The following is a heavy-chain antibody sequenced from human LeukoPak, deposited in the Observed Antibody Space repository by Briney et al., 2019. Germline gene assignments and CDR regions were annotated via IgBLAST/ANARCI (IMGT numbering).Heavy chain of an antibody. V-gene: IGHV3-30-3*01. D-gene: IGHD4-17*01. CDR3: AEPYGDYVGY. Sequence: GGSLRLSCAASGFTFSSCAMHWVRQAPGKGLEWVAVISYDGSNKYYADSVKGRFTISRDNSKNTLYLQMNSLRAEDTAVYYCAEPYGDYVGYWGQGTLVTVSS. CDR2: ISYDGSNK. CDR1: GFTFSSCA. J-gene: IGHJ4*02.